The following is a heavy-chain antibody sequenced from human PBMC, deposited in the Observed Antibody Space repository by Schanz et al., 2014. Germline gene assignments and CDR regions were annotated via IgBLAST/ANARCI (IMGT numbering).Heavy chain of an antibody. CDR2: ISPYTGNT. D-gene: IGHD4-17*01. J-gene: IGHJ4*02. CDR1: GGTFSSYT. CDR3: ARGYGDSPTDF. V-gene: IGHV1-18*01. Sequence: QVQLVQSGAEVKKPGASVKVSCKASGGTFSSYTISWVRQAPGQGLQWMGWISPYTGNTNYAQTLQGRITLTTDTATSTAYMELRSLRSDDTALYYCARGYGDSPTDFWGQGTLXTVSS.